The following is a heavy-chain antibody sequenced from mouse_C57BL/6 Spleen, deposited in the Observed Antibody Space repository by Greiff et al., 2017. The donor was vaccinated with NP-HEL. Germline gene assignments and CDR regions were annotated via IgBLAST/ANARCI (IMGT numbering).Heavy chain of an antibody. CDR1: GYAFTNYL. D-gene: IGHD2-1*01. Sequence: QVQLQQPGAELVRPGTSVKVSCKASGYAFTNYLIEWVKQRPGQGLEWIGVINPRSGGTNYNEKFKGKATLTVDKPSSTAYMQLSSLTSEDSAVYFCARRDGNSPWFAYWGQGTLVTVAA. CDR3: ARRDGNSPWFAY. CDR2: INPRSGGT. J-gene: IGHJ3*01. V-gene: IGHV1-54*01.